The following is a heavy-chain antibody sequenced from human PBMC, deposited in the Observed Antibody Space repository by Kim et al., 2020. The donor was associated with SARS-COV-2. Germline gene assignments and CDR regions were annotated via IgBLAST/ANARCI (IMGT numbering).Heavy chain of an antibody. Sequence: RFTISRDNSKNTLYLQMNSLRAEDTAVYYCAKVGYCSGGSCYPTGWFDPWGQGTLVTVSS. CDR3: AKVGYCSGGSCYPTGWFDP. J-gene: IGHJ5*02. D-gene: IGHD2-15*01. V-gene: IGHV3-23*01.